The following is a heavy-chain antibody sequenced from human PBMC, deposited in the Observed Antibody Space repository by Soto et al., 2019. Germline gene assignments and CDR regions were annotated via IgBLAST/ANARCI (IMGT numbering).Heavy chain of an antibody. CDR1: GSTFTSYD. J-gene: IGHJ5*02. CDR2: MNPNSGDT. CDR3: ARGVKYGAYSRWFDP. Sequence: QVQLVQYGAEVKKPGASVKVSCKASGSTFTSYDINWVRQATGQGLEYLGWMNPNSGDTAYVQKFQGRLTMTWDTSITTAYMELSGLRSEDTALYFCARGVKYGAYSRWFDPWGQGTLVTVSS. D-gene: IGHD4-17*01. V-gene: IGHV1-8*01.